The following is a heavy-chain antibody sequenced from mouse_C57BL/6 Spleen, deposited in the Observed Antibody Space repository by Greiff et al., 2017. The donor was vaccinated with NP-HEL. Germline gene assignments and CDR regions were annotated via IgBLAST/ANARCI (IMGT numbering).Heavy chain of an antibody. CDR3: AIRLPRTSMDY. J-gene: IGHJ4*01. CDR1: GYSFTSYW. V-gene: IGHV1-74*01. CDR2: IHPCAGGT. Sequence: VQLQQPGAELVKPGASVKVSCKASGYSFTSYWMHWVKQRPGQGLEWIGRIHPCAGGTNYNQKFKGKATLTVDKSSSTAYMQLRRLTSEDSAVYYCAIRLPRTSMDYWGQGTSVTVSS. D-gene: IGHD3-2*02.